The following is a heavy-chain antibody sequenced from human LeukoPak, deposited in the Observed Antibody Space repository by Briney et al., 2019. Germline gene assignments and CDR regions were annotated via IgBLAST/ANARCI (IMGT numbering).Heavy chain of an antibody. CDR3: AREGAVAGTPYFDY. CDR1: GFTFSSYG. V-gene: IGHV3-30*02. CDR2: IRYDGSNK. Sequence: GGSLRLSCAASGFTFSSYGMHWVRQAPGKGLEWVAFIRYDGSNKYYADSVKGRFTISRDNSKNTLYLQMNSLGAEDTAVYYCAREGAVAGTPYFDYWGQGTLVTVSS. D-gene: IGHD6-19*01. J-gene: IGHJ4*02.